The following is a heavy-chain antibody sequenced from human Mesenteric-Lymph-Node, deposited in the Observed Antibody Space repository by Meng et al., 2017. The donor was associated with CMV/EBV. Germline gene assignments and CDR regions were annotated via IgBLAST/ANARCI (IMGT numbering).Heavy chain of an antibody. Sequence: GESLKISCAASGFTFSSYEMNWVRQAPGKGLEWVSYISSSGSTIYYADPVKGRFTISRDNAKNSLYLQMNSLRAEDTAVYYCAREASSTIFGVVIPNYFDYWGQGTLVTVSS. CDR3: AREASSTIFGVVIPNYFDY. V-gene: IGHV3-48*03. D-gene: IGHD3-3*01. J-gene: IGHJ4*02. CDR1: GFTFSSYE. CDR2: ISSSGSTI.